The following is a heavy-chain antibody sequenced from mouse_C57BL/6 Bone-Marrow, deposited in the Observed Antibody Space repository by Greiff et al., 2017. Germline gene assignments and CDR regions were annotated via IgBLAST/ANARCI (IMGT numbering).Heavy chain of an antibody. J-gene: IGHJ3*01. CDR3: AVLRYSAWFAY. V-gene: IGHV4-1*01. Sequence: EVKVIESGGGLVQPGGSLKLSCAASGIDFSRYWMSWVRRAPGKGLEWIGEINPDSSTINYAPSLKDKFIISRDNAKNTLYLQMSKVRSEDTALYYGAVLRYSAWFAYWGQGTLVTVSA. CDR1: GIDFSRYW. D-gene: IGHD1-1*01. CDR2: INPDSSTI.